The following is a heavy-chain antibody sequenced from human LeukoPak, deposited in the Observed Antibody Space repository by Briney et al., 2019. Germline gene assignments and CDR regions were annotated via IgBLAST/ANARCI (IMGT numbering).Heavy chain of an antibody. V-gene: IGHV4-59*08. CDR1: GGSISSYY. Sequence: PSETLSLTCTVSGGSISSYYWSWIRQPPGKGLEWIGYIYYSGSTNYNPSLKSRVTISVDTSKNQFSLKLSSVTAADTAVYYCASARSGYYYPFDYWGQGTLVTVSS. J-gene: IGHJ4*02. CDR2: IYYSGST. D-gene: IGHD3-22*01. CDR3: ASARSGYYYPFDY.